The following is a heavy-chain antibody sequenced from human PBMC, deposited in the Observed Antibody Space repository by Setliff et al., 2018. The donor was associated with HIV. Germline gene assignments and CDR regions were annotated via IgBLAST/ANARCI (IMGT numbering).Heavy chain of an antibody. CDR2: IKSIMDGGTS. CDR1: GFTFNNAW. CDR3: TTWDKGSVWFGELLVSPDVFDI. J-gene: IGHJ3*02. Sequence: PGGSLRLSCAASGFTFNNAWMSWVRQAPGKGLEWVGRIKSIMDGGTSDYAAPLKGRFTISRDDSKNTLYLQMNSLKIEDTAVYYCTTWDKGSVWFGELLVSPDVFDIWGQGTLVTVSS. D-gene: IGHD3-10*01. V-gene: IGHV3-15*01.